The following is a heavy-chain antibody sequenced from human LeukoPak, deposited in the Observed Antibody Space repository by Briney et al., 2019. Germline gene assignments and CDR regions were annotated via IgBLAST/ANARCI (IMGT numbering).Heavy chain of an antibody. CDR3: AKDHSGSYPYYYYGMDV. Sequence: GGSLRLSCAASGFTFSIYAMNWVRQAPGKGLEWVSVITGTGDTTYYADSVKDRFIISRDNSKNTLYLQMNSLRAEDTAVYYCAKDHSGSYPYYYYGMDVWGQGTTVTVSS. CDR1: GFTFSIYA. D-gene: IGHD1-26*01. V-gene: IGHV3-23*01. CDR2: ITGTGDTT. J-gene: IGHJ6*02.